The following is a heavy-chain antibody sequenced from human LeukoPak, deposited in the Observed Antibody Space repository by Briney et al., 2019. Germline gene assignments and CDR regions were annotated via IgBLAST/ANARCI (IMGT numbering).Heavy chain of an antibody. V-gene: IGHV4-59*08. J-gene: IGHJ4*02. CDR2: IYYSGST. D-gene: IGHD6-19*01. Sequence: SETLSLTCTVSDGSISSYYWSWIRQPPGKGLEWIGYIYYSGSTNYNPSLKSRVTISADTSKNQFSLKLSSVTAADTAVYYCARLSQEEWLVTNGGFDYWGQGTLVTVSS. CDR3: ARLSQEEWLVTNGGFDY. CDR1: DGSISSYY.